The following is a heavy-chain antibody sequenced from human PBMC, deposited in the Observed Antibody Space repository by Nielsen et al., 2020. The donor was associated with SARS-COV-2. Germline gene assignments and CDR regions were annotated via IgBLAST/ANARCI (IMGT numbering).Heavy chain of an antibody. CDR1: GGSISSGDYY. Sequence: SETLSLTCTVSGGSISSGDYYWSWIRQPPGKGLEWIGYIYYSGSTYYNPSLKSRVTISVDTSKNQFSLKLSSVTAADTAVYYCARDREDYYGSGSYFGMDVWGQGTTVTVSS. D-gene: IGHD3-10*01. CDR2: IYYSGST. V-gene: IGHV4-30-4*01. CDR3: ARDREDYYGSGSYFGMDV. J-gene: IGHJ6*02.